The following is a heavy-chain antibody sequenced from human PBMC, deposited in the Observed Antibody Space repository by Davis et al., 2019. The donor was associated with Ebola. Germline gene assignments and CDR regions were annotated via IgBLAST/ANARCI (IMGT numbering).Heavy chain of an antibody. CDR1: GFTFDDYA. CDR3: ARESTNFYYDILTGYYTVYGMDV. D-gene: IGHD3-9*01. CDR2: ISWNSGSI. J-gene: IGHJ6*02. V-gene: IGHV3-9*01. Sequence: GGSLRLSCAASGFTFDDYAMHWVRQAPGKGMEWVSGISWNSGSIGYADSVKGRFTISRDNAKNSLYLQMNSPRDEDTAVYYCARESTNFYYDILTGYYTVYGMDVWGQGTTVTVSS.